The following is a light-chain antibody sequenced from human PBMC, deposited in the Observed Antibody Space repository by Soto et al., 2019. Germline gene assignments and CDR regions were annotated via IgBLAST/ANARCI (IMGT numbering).Light chain of an antibody. CDR2: VEGSGGY. V-gene: IGLV4-60*03. CDR3: ETWDSTTRL. Sequence: QLVLTQSSSASVSLGSSVKLTCTLSSGHRSYIIAWHQQQPGKAPRYLMKVEGSGGYNKGSGIPDRFSGSSSGADRYLTISNLQSEDEADYFCETWDSTTRLSGGGTKLTVL. CDR1: SGHRSYI. J-gene: IGLJ3*02.